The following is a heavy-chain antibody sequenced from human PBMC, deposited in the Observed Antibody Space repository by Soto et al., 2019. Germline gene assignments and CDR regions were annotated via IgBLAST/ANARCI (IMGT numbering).Heavy chain of an antibody. CDR2: LNYSGNT. V-gene: IGHV4-39*01. CDR1: GGSISSPSYY. Sequence: PSETLSLTCSVSGGSISSPSYYWGWIRQPPGKGLEWIGSLNYSGNTYYNPSLKSRVTTFVDTSRNQFSLKVISVTAADTAIYLCASLQVPCNFDYWGQVTLVTVSS. CDR3: ASLQVPCNFDY. D-gene: IGHD1-1*01. J-gene: IGHJ4*02.